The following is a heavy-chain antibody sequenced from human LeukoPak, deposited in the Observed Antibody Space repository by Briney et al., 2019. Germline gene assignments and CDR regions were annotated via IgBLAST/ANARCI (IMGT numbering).Heavy chain of an antibody. CDR1: GFTFSSYW. D-gene: IGHD4-11*01. CDR2: IKQDGSEK. Sequence: GGSLRLSCAASGFTFSSYWMSWVRQAPGKGLEWVANIKQDGSEKYYVDSVKGRFTISRDNAKNSLYLRMNSLRAEDTAVYYCARDDYSFYYYYYYMDVWGKGTTVTVSS. J-gene: IGHJ6*03. V-gene: IGHV3-7*01. CDR3: ARDDYSFYYYYYYMDV.